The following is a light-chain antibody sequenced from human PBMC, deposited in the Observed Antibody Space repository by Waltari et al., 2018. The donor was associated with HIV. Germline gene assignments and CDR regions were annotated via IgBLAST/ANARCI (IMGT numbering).Light chain of an antibody. CDR2: ANT. V-gene: IGLV1-40*01. CDR3: QSYDSSLSGWV. Sequence: QSVLTPPPSVSGGPGQRVTISCTGSSSNIGSGYDVHWYQQFPGTAPKVLIYANTNRPSGVPDRFSGSKSGYSASLVITGLQAEDDADYYCQSYDSSLSGWVFGGGTKLTVL. CDR1: SSNIGSGYD. J-gene: IGLJ3*02.